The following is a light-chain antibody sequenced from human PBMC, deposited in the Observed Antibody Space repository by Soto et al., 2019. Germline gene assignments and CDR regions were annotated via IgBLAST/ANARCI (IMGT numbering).Light chain of an antibody. CDR3: LQDYNYPRT. Sequence: ALQMTQSPSSLSASVGDRVTITCRASQDIRTELGWYQQKPGKAPNLLIYATSSLQSGVPSRFSGSGSGTDFTLTISSLQPEDFATYYCLQDYNYPRTFGQGTKVDIK. CDR1: QDIRTE. CDR2: ATS. J-gene: IGKJ1*01. V-gene: IGKV1-6*01.